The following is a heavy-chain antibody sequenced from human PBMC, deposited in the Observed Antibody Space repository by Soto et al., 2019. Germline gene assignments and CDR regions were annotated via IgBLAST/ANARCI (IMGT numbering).Heavy chain of an antibody. Sequence: ASVKVSCKASGYTFTDYDIHWVRQAPGQGLEWMGWINPNSGGTNYAQKFQGRVTMTRDTSISTAYMELNSLSAEDTAVYHCARDQVKGTMTILWGQGTLVTVSS. CDR3: ARDQVKGTMTIL. J-gene: IGHJ4*02. CDR1: GYTFTDYD. CDR2: INPNSGGT. V-gene: IGHV1-2*02. D-gene: IGHD4-17*01.